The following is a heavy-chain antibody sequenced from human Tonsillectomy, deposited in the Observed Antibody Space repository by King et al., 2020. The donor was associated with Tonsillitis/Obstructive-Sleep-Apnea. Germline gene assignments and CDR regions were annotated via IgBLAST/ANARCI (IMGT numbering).Heavy chain of an antibody. J-gene: IGHJ4*02. CDR2: ISSNDVTI. Sequence: VQLVESGGNLVQPGGSLRLSCAASGFPFSSYEMSWVRQAPGKGLEWVSYISSNDVTIYYADSVKGRFTISRDNAKNSLYLHMNSLRAADTAVYFCARGGASTLGFDYGGQGTLLTVAS. D-gene: IGHD1-26*01. CDR1: GFPFSSYE. V-gene: IGHV3-48*03. CDR3: ARGGASTLGFDY.